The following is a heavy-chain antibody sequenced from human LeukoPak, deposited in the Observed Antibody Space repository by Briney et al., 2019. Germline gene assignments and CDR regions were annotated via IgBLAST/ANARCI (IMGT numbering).Heavy chain of an antibody. Sequence: PSETLSLTCTVSGGSISSYFWSWIRQPPGKGLEWIGYVYYSGSTNYNPSLKSRDTISVDTSKKQFSLKLSSATAADTAVYYCARVLDLSKRGLDAFDIWGQGTMVTVSS. CDR3: ARVLDLSKRGLDAFDI. D-gene: IGHD3-16*01. CDR1: GGSISSYF. CDR2: VYYSGST. J-gene: IGHJ3*02. V-gene: IGHV4-59*01.